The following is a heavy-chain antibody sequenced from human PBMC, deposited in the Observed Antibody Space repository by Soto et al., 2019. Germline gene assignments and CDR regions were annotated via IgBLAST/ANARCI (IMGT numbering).Heavy chain of an antibody. CDR3: TGSYDFWSGYYLTYNWFDP. CDR1: GFTFSGSA. Sequence: GGSLRLSCAASGFTFSGSAMHWVRQASGKGLEWVGRIRSKANSYATAYAASVKGRFTISRDDSKNTAYLQMNSLKTEDTAVYYCTGSYDFWSGYYLTYNWFDPWGQGTLVTVSS. D-gene: IGHD3-3*01. CDR2: IRSKANSYAT. J-gene: IGHJ5*02. V-gene: IGHV3-73*01.